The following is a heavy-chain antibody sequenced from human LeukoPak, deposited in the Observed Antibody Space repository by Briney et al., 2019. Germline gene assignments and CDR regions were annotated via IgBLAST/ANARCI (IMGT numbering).Heavy chain of an antibody. J-gene: IGHJ4*02. V-gene: IGHV1-2*02. D-gene: IGHD2-2*01. CDR1: GYTFKAYY. CDR2: SNLYSGGA. Sequence: ASVKVSCKASGYTFKAYYFHLIRQAPGPGLELMGWSNLYSGGANSESKFHGRVPMTRDTSASKNTRSLRTDDTAVYYCATWGGVVSDDDFDYWGQGTQVTVSS. CDR3: ATWGGVVSDDDFDY.